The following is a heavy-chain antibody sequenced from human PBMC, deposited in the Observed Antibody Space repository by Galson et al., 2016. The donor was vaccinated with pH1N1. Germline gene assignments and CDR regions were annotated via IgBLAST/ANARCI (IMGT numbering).Heavy chain of an antibody. CDR2: IIPSGGNT. CDR1: GYIFTNSY. V-gene: IGHV1-46*01. J-gene: IGHJ4*02. CDR3: VREPHRGARYFDF. Sequence: SVRVSCKASGYIFTNSYIHWVRLVPGQGLEWMGIIIPSGGNTNYAQEFRGRLTMTRDTSTSTVYMELSSLRSEDTAVYYCVREPHRGARYFDFWGQGTLVTVSS. D-gene: IGHD6-25*01.